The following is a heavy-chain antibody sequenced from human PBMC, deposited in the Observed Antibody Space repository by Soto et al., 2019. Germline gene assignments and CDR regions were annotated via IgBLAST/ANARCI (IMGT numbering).Heavy chain of an antibody. Sequence: QVQLVESGGGVVQRGRSQRLSCAASGFTFSMYGMHWVRQAPGKGLEWMATVYYDGHNKYYADSVRGRFTISRDNSKNMVYLQMNSLRAEDTAVYYCARDPPSTLGSFDIWGRGTMVTVSS. J-gene: IGHJ3*02. D-gene: IGHD2-2*01. CDR1: GFTFSMYG. CDR2: VYYDGHNK. CDR3: ARDPPSTLGSFDI. V-gene: IGHV3-33*01.